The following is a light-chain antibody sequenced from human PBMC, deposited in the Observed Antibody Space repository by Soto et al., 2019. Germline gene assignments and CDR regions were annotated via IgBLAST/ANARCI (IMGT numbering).Light chain of an antibody. CDR2: DAS. CDR1: QSVRSY. J-gene: IGKJ5*01. CDR3: HQRTNWPSST. Sequence: EIVLTQSPATLSLSPGERATLSCRASQSVRSYLAWYQQKPGQAPRLLIHDASSRAAGIPARFSGSGSGTDFTLTISSLEPEDFAVYYCHQRTNWPSSTFGQGTRLEIK. V-gene: IGKV3-11*01.